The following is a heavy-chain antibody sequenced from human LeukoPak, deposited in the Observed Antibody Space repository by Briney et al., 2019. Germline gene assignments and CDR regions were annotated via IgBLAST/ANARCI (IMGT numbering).Heavy chain of an antibody. Sequence: TPSETLSLTCTVSGDITHYWGWIRQPPGKGLECIGSIYFSGSTYYNPSLRSRVTISLDTSKKQLSLKLSSVTAADTAVYYCARVVRGNYYGSGTPFLDYWGQGSLVTVSS. V-gene: IGHV4-39*07. CDR3: ARVVRGNYYGSGTPFLDY. CDR1: GDITHY. J-gene: IGHJ4*02. D-gene: IGHD3-10*01. CDR2: IYFSGST.